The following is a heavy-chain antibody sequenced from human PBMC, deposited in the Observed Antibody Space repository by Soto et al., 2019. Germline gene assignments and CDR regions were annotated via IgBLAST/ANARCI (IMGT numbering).Heavy chain of an antibody. Sequence: QVQLQESGPGLVKPSQTLSLTCTVSGGSISSGGYYWSWIRQHPGKGLEWIGYIYYSGSTYYNPSLKSRVTISVDTSKNQFSLKLSSVTATDTAVYYCARDGSGWYDGMDVWGQGTTVTVSS. V-gene: IGHV4-31*03. CDR3: ARDGSGWYDGMDV. J-gene: IGHJ6*02. CDR1: GGSISSGGYY. CDR2: IYYSGST. D-gene: IGHD6-19*01.